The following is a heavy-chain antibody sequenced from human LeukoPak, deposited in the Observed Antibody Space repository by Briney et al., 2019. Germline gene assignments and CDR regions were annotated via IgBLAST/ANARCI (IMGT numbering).Heavy chain of an antibody. Sequence: SETLSLTCTVSGGSVNSYYWSWIRQPAGKGLEWIGHIYASGSNDYNPSLKSRVTMSLDMAKNQFSLKLSSVTAADTAVYYCSGNKEYYEENNWGQGTQVTVSS. D-gene: IGHD3-22*01. V-gene: IGHV4-4*07. CDR2: IYASGSN. J-gene: IGHJ4*02. CDR3: SGNKEYYEENN. CDR1: GGSVNSYY.